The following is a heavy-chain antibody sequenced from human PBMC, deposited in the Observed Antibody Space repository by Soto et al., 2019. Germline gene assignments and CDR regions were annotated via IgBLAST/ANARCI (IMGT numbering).Heavy chain of an antibody. Sequence: EVQLLESGGGLVQPGGSLRLSCAASGFTFSSYAMSWVRQAPGKGLEWVSAISGSGGSTYYADSVKGRFTISRDNSKNTLYLQMNSLRAEDTAVYWGIVVGDGAFDIWGQGTMVTVSS. CDR3: IVVGDGAFDI. D-gene: IGHD3-22*01. CDR2: ISGSGGST. V-gene: IGHV3-23*01. J-gene: IGHJ3*02. CDR1: GFTFSSYA.